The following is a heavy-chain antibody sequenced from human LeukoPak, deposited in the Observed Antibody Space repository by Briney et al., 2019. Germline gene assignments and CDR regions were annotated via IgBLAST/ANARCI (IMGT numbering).Heavy chain of an antibody. J-gene: IGHJ4*02. CDR2: ISESSNTI. Sequence: GGSLRLSWVASGYSFTTYDMNWVRQSPGKGLEWVSHISESSNTIHYADSVKGRFTISRDNARRSLYLQMNSLRAEDTGVYYCARACGGASCYDTPDFDCWGQGTLVTVAS. V-gene: IGHV3-48*01. CDR3: ARACGGASCYDTPDFDC. CDR1: GYSFTTYD. D-gene: IGHD2-2*01.